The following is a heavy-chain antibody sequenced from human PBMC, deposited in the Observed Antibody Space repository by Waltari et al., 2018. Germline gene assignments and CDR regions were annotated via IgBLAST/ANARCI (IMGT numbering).Heavy chain of an antibody. CDR1: GFTFSSYA. CDR2: IPGDGGST. D-gene: IGHD2-8*01. CDR3: AKDRQGVWDY. Sequence: VQVLESGGGRVQPGGSLRLSCAASGFTFSSYAMTWVRQAPGKVLVWVSAIPGDGGSTYYADSVKCRFTISRDNSKNTVYLQMNSLRAEDTAIYYCAKDRQGVWDYWGQGTLVTVSS. J-gene: IGHJ4*02. V-gene: IGHV3-23*01.